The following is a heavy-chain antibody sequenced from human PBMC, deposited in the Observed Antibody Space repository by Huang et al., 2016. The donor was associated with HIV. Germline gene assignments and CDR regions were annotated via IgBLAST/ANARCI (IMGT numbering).Heavy chain of an antibody. V-gene: IGHV1-69*01. CDR3: ARESNIVVVPHTIKFFDY. D-gene: IGHD2-2*01. CDR2: ITPIFGPT. J-gene: IGHJ4*02. CDR1: GGSFSNHV. Sequence: QVQLVQSGAEVKKPGSSVKVSCKASGGSFSNHVVSWGRQGHGQGLEWMVCITPIFGPTKYSRKCQGVFTITADEATGTAYFELSSLRSEDTDVYFCARESNIVVVPHTIKFFDYWGQGTLVTVSS.